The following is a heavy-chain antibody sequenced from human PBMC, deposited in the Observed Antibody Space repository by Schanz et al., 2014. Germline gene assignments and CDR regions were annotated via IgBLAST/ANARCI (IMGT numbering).Heavy chain of an antibody. V-gene: IGHV1-69*04. J-gene: IGHJ4*02. CDR3: ATCSGGTCHAKPVLDN. CDR2: ISPLLGVA. D-gene: IGHD2-15*01. Sequence: QVHLVQSGAEVKEPGSSVKVSCKPSGGTFVTFFFTWVRQAPGQGPQWMGRISPLLGVANYAQEFQGRLTITADISTSTAYMELSSLRSEDTAVYYCATCSGGTCHAKPVLDNWGQGTLVTVSS. CDR1: GGTFVTFF.